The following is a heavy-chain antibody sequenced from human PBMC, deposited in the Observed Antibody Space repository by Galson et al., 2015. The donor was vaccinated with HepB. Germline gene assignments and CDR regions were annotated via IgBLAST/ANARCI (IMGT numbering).Heavy chain of an antibody. Sequence: SLRLSCAASGFTFSNYWMTWVRQAPGKGLEWVAGIKQDGSERYYVDSARGRFTISRDNAKNSLYLQMNSLRAEDTAVYYCARTPTIGTKYFDYWGQGTLVTVSS. CDR1: GFTFSNYW. CDR2: IKQDGSER. J-gene: IGHJ4*02. D-gene: IGHD5-24*01. V-gene: IGHV3-7*01. CDR3: ARTPTIGTKYFDY.